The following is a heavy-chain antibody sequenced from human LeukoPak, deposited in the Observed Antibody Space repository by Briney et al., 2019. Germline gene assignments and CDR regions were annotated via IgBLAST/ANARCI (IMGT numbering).Heavy chain of an antibody. CDR1: GFTFSSYE. CDR2: ISSSGSTI. Sequence: PGGSLRLPCATSGFTFSSYEMNWVRQAPGKGLEWVSYISSSGSTIYYADSVKGRFTISRDNAKNSLYLQMNSLRAEDTAVYYCAREVYYYMDVWGKGTTVTISS. V-gene: IGHV3-48*03. CDR3: AREVYYYMDV. J-gene: IGHJ6*03.